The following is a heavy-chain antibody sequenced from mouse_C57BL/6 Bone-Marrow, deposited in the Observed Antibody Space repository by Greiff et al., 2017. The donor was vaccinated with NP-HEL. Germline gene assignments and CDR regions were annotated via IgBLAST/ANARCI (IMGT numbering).Heavy chain of an antibody. CDR1: GFNIKDYY. CDR2: IDPEDGDT. V-gene: IGHV14-1*01. J-gene: IGHJ4*01. Sequence: VQLQQSGAELVRPGASVKLSCTASGFNIKDYYMHWVKQRPEQGLEWIGRIDPEDGDTEYAPTFQGKATMTADTSSNTAYLQLSSLTSEDTAVYYCTTWDGSRHYYAMDYWGQGTSVTVSS. CDR3: TTWDGSRHYYAMDY. D-gene: IGHD1-1*01.